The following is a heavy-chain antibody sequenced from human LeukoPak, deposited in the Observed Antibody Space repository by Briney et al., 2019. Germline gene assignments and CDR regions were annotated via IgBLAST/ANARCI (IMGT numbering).Heavy chain of an antibody. CDR3: AKDRSGDYSEYFDY. CDR1: GFTFSSSS. V-gene: IGHV3-23*01. J-gene: IGHJ4*02. CDR2: ISGSGGST. D-gene: IGHD4-11*01. Sequence: GGSLRLSCAASGFTFSSSSISWVRQAPGKGLEWVSAISGSGGSTYYADSVKGRFTISTDNSKKTLYLQMNSLRAEDTAVYYCAKDRSGDYSEYFDYWGQGTLVTVSS.